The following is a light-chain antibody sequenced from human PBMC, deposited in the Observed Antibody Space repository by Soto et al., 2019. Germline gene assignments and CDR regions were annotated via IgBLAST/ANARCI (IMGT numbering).Light chain of an antibody. CDR2: AAS. V-gene: IGKV1-39*01. CDR3: QQSYSTLRT. CDR1: QRISSN. Sequence: DILMTQSPSSLSASVVDRVSITCMASQRISSNLNWYQQKPGKPPKLLIYAASSLQSGVPSRFSGSGSGTDFTLTISSLQPEDSATYYCQQSYSTLRTFGQGTKVDIK. J-gene: IGKJ1*01.